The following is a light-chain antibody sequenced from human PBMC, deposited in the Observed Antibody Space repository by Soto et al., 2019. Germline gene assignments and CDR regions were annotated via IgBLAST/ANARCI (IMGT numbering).Light chain of an antibody. CDR2: EVS. J-gene: IGLJ2*01. Sequence: QSVLSQPASVSGSPGQSITISCTGSSSDIGTYNLVSWYQHHPGKAPKLMIYEVSLRPSGISYRFSASKSGNTASLTISGLQAEDEADYHCCSYGGTDTWVFGGGTKLTGL. CDR1: SSDIGTYNL. CDR3: CSYGGTDTWV. V-gene: IGLV2-23*02.